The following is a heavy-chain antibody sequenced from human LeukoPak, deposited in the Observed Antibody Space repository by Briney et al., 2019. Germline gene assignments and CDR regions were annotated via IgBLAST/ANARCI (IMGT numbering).Heavy chain of an antibody. CDR3: AKDKWSGAVKFNWFDP. CDR1: GFTFSSYW. CDR2: IKSDGST. V-gene: IGHV3-74*01. J-gene: IGHJ5*02. Sequence: GGSLRLSCAASGFTFSSYWMHWVRQTPGKGLVWVSRIKSDGSTIYADSVKGRFTISRDNARNTLYLQMNSLRVEDTALYYCAKDKWSGAVKFNWFDPWGQGTLVTVSS. D-gene: IGHD6-19*01.